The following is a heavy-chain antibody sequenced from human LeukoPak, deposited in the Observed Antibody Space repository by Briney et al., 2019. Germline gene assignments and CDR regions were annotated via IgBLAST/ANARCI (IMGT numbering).Heavy chain of an antibody. CDR3: ARDLVGAAD. V-gene: IGHV3-7*01. CDR2: IKEDGSEK. D-gene: IGHD1-26*01. CDR1: GFTFSNYW. Sequence: GGSLRLSCTASGFTFSNYWMSWVCQAPGKGLEWVANIKEDGSEKNYVESVKGRFTISRDNAKNSLYLHMNSLRAEDTAFYYCARDLVGAADWGQGTLVTVSS. J-gene: IGHJ4*02.